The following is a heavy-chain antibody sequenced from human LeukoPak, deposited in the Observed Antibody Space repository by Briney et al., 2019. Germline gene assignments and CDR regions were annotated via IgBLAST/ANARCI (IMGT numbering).Heavy chain of an antibody. D-gene: IGHD4-23*01. V-gene: IGHV4-31*03. CDR2: IYYSGTT. J-gene: IGHJ6*02. CDR3: AGDPVVTRGMDV. Sequence: SETLSLTCTVSGGSISSGAYYWSWIRQPPGKGLEWVGFIYYSGTTYYNPSLKSRVTISIDTSKNQFSLKLNSVTAADTAVYYCAGDPVVTRGMDVWGQGTTVTVSS. CDR1: GGSISSGAYY.